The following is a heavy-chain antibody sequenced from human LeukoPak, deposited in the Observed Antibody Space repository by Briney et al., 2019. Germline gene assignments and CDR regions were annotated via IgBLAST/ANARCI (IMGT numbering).Heavy chain of an antibody. CDR3: ARLEYSSPLIDYYYGMDV. Sequence: SVKVSCKASGYTFTSYGISWVRQAPGQGLEWMGWISAYNGNTNYAQKLQGRVTMTTDTSTSTAYMELRSLRSDDTAVYYCARLEYSSPLIDYYYGMDVWGKGTTVTASS. J-gene: IGHJ6*04. CDR2: ISAYNGNT. CDR1: GYTFTSYG. V-gene: IGHV1-18*04. D-gene: IGHD6-6*01.